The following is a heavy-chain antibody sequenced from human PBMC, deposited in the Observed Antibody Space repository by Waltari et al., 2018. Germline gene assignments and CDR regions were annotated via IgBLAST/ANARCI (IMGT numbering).Heavy chain of an antibody. V-gene: IGHV3-53*01. CDR2: IYNDGTK. CDR3: ATDGDGDCSLCLAQ. Sequence: VQLVESGGGVIQPGGSLILSCRAPGFIGSTNYMSWVRQAPGKGLEWVSVIYNDGTKLYADSVKGRFTVSRDNSKNMVHLQMDSLRAEDTAVYYCATDGDGDCSLCLAQWGQGTLVTVSS. CDR1: GFIGSTNY. D-gene: IGHD2-21*02. J-gene: IGHJ4*02.